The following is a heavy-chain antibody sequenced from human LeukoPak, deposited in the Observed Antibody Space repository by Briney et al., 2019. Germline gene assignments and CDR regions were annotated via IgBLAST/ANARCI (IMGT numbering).Heavy chain of an antibody. D-gene: IGHD1-1*01. J-gene: IGHJ4*02. CDR2: ISSSSSYI. CDR3: ASRTGVIDY. CDR1: GFTFSSYY. Sequence: GGSLRLSCAASGFTFSSYYMNWVRQPPGKGLEWVSSISSSSSYIYYAASVKGRFTISRDNAKNSLYLQMNSLRADDTAVYYCASRTGVIDYWVQGTLVSVCS. V-gene: IGHV3-21*01.